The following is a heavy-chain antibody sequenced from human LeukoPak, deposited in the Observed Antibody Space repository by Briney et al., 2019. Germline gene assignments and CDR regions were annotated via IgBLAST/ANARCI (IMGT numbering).Heavy chain of an antibody. CDR1: GYSFTSYW. CDR3: ARLLYYYGSGSYRNWLDP. CDR2: IYPGDSDT. V-gene: IGHV5-51*01. Sequence: GESLKISCKGSGYSFTSYWIGWVRQMPGKGLEWMGIIYPGDSDTRYSPSFQGQVTISADKSISTAYLQWSSLKASDTAMYYCARLLYYYGSGSYRNWLDPWGQGTLVTVSS. J-gene: IGHJ5*02. D-gene: IGHD3-10*01.